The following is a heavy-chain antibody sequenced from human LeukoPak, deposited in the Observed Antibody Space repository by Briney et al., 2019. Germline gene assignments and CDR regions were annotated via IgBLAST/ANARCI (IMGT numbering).Heavy chain of an antibody. CDR1: GFTFSSYA. Sequence: GGSLRLSCAASGFTFSSYAMSWVRQAPGKGLEWVSAISGSGGSTYYADSVKGRFTISRDNSKNTLYLQMNSLRAEDTAVYYCARELSSGWSGPIDYWGQGTLVTVSS. CDR2: ISGSGGST. J-gene: IGHJ4*02. D-gene: IGHD6-19*01. CDR3: ARELSSGWSGPIDY. V-gene: IGHV3-23*01.